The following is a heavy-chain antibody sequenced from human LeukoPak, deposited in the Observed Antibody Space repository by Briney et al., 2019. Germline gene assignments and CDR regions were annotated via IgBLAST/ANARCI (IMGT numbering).Heavy chain of an antibody. V-gene: IGHV3-11*04. Sequence: GGSLRLSCAASGFTFSVHYMSWIRQAPGKGLEWISYISGSGNKIYYADSVKGRFTISRDNAKNSLHLHMNSLRAEDTAVYYCARRKPSYYDSSGYPDAFDIWGQGTMVTVSS. CDR2: ISGSGNKI. D-gene: IGHD3-22*01. J-gene: IGHJ3*02. CDR3: ARRKPSYYDSSGYPDAFDI. CDR1: GFTFSVHY.